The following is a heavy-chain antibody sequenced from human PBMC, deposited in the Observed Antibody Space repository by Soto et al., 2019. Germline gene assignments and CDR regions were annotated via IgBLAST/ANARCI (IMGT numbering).Heavy chain of an antibody. CDR2: INHSGST. CDR3: ARAVAAANNWFDP. CDR1: GGSFSGYY. V-gene: IGHV4-34*01. J-gene: IGHJ5*02. D-gene: IGHD6-19*01. Sequence: SGTLSLTCAVYGGSFSGYYWSWIRQPPGKGLERTGEINHSGSTNYNPSLKSRVTISVDTSKNQFSLKLSSVTAADTAVYYCARAVAAANNWFDPWGQGTLVTVSS.